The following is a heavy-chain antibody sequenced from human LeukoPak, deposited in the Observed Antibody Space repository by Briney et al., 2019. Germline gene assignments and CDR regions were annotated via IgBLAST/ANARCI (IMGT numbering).Heavy chain of an antibody. CDR3: ARGEDDILTGSDAFDI. Sequence: GGSLRLSCAASGFTFSSYWMHWVRQAPGKGLVWVSRINSDGSSTSYADSVKGRFTISRDNAKNTLYLQMNSLRAEDTAVYYCARGEDDILTGSDAFDIWGQGTTVTVSS. CDR2: INSDGSST. J-gene: IGHJ3*02. V-gene: IGHV3-74*01. D-gene: IGHD3-9*01. CDR1: GFTFSSYW.